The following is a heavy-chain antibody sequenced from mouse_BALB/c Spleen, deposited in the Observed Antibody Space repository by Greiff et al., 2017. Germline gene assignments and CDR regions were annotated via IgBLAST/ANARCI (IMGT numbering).Heavy chain of an antibody. J-gene: IGHJ3*01. CDR2: IWRGGST. CDR1: GFSLTSYG. Sequence: VMLVESGPSLVQPSQSLSITCTVSGFSLTSYGVHWVRQSPGKGLEWLGVIWRGGSTDYNAAFMSRLSITKDNSKSQVFFKMNSLQADDTAIYYCAKMDYGFAYWGQGTLVTVSA. V-gene: IGHV2-5-1*01. D-gene: IGHD1-1*01. CDR3: AKMDYGFAY.